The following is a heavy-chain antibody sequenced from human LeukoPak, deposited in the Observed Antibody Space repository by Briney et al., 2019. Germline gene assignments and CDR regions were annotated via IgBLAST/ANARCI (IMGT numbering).Heavy chain of an antibody. D-gene: IGHD1-26*01. V-gene: IGHV3-30*03. J-gene: IGHJ4*02. CDR1: GFTFSSYG. Sequence: GGSLRLSCAASGFTFSSYGMHWVRQAPGKGLEWVAVISYDGSNKYYADSVKGRFTISRDNSKNTLYLQMNSLRAEDTAVYYCARGPEIGSASEPPFDYWGQGTLVTVSS. CDR3: ARGPEIGSASEPPFDY. CDR2: ISYDGSNK.